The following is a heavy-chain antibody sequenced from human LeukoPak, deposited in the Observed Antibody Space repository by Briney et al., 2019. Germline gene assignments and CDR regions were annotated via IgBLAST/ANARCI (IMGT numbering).Heavy chain of an antibody. J-gene: IGHJ6*03. D-gene: IGHD6-19*01. Sequence: PSETLSLTCAVYGGSFSGYYWSWIRQPPGKGLEWIGQINHGGSTNYNPSLKSRVTISVGPPKNPFSLKLSSVTDADTAVYYCARVRLGSSGWYAGHTRYYYMDVWGKGTTVTVSS. CDR1: GGSFSGYY. CDR3: ARVRLGSSGWYAGHTRYYYMDV. V-gene: IGHV4-34*01. CDR2: INHGGST.